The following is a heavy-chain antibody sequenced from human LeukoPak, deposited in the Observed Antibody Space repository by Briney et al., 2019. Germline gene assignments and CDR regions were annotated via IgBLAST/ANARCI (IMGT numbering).Heavy chain of an antibody. CDR3: ARMRLGAYCGGDCYFFDY. CDR2: IYYSGST. D-gene: IGHD2-21*02. Sequence: PSETLSLTCTVSGGSISSSSYYWGWIRQPPGRGLEWIGSIYYSGSTYYNPSLKSRVTISIDTSKNQFSLKLSSVTAADTAVYYCARMRLGAYCGGDCYFFDYWGQGTLVTVSS. J-gene: IGHJ4*02. CDR1: GGSISSSSYY. V-gene: IGHV4-39*01.